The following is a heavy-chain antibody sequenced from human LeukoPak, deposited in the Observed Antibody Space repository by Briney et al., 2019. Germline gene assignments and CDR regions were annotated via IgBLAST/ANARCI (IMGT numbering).Heavy chain of an antibody. V-gene: IGHV3-30*02. Sequence: SGGSLRLSCAASGFTFSSYGMHWVRQAPGKGLEWVAFIRYDGSNKYYADSVKGRFTISRDNSKNTLYLQMNSLRAEDTAVYYCAKDFRGSYFRYDAFDIWGQGTMVTVSS. CDR1: GFTFSSYG. CDR2: IRYDGSNK. CDR3: AKDFRGSYFRYDAFDI. D-gene: IGHD1-26*01. J-gene: IGHJ3*02.